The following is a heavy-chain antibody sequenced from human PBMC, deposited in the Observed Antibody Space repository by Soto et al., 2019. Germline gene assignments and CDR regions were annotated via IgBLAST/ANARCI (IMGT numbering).Heavy chain of an antibody. CDR2: ISAYNGNT. CDR1: GYTFTSYG. D-gene: IGHD3-3*01. Sequence: ASVKVSCKASGYTFTSYGISWVRQAPGQGLEWMGWISAYNGNTNYAQKLQGRVTMTTDTSTSTAYMELRSLRSDDTAVYYCARGSGDFWSGYYYYYYGMDVWGQGXTVTVSS. V-gene: IGHV1-18*01. CDR3: ARGSGDFWSGYYYYYYGMDV. J-gene: IGHJ6*02.